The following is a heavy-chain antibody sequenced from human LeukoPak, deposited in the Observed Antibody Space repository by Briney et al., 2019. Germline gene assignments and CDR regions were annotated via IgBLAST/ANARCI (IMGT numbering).Heavy chain of an antibody. CDR2: ISPDGRNI. D-gene: IGHD1-7*01. CDR3: VRDGGGTTPYDS. V-gene: IGHV3-74*01. CDR1: GFTLSDYW. Sequence: PGGSLRLSCAASGFTLSDYWTNWVRQTPGKGPVWVSHISPDGRNIAYADSVKGRFTISRDSAKNTLYLQMNSLRVGDTAVYYCVRDGGGTTPYDSWGQGTLVTVSS. J-gene: IGHJ4*02.